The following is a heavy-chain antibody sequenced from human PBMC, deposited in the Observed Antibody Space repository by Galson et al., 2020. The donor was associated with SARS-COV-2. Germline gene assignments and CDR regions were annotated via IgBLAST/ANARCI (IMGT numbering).Heavy chain of an antibody. D-gene: IGHD3-9*01. CDR1: GYTFANYD. Sequence: ASVKVSCEASGYTFANYDVNWVRQATGQGLEWLGWMNPQSGNTGYAQRFQGRVTITRDTSINTAYLELSSLRSEDTAVYYCARASKHYNFLTGYLNYYYYYMDVWGTGTTVTISS. V-gene: IGHV1-8*03. CDR3: ARASKHYNFLTGYLNYYYYYMDV. CDR2: MNPQSGNT. J-gene: IGHJ6*03.